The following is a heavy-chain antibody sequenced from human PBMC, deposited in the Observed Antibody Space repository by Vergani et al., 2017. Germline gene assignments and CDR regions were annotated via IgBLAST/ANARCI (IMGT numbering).Heavy chain of an antibody. CDR2: ISSGSSYI. V-gene: IGHV3-21*01. Sequence: EVQLVESGGGLVKPGESPRLSCVASGFTFGSYSLIWVRKAQGKGLEWVSSISSGSSYIYYADSVEGRFTISRDNAKNSLYLQMNSLRAEDTAVYYCARDLTRYSTASRRYFDYWGQGTLVTVSS. CDR3: ARDLTRYSTASRRYFDY. CDR1: GFTFGSYS. D-gene: IGHD5-12*01. J-gene: IGHJ4*02.